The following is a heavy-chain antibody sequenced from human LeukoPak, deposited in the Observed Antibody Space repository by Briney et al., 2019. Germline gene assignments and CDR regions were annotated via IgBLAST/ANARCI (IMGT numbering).Heavy chain of an antibody. CDR3: ARARYYYDSSGFKADWFDP. D-gene: IGHD3-22*01. Sequence: GGSLRLSCAAPGFTFDDYGMSWVRQASGKGLEWVSGINWNGGSTGYADSVKGRFTISRDNAKNSLYLQMNSLRAEDTALYYCARARYYYDSSGFKADWFDPWGQGTLVTVSS. CDR2: INWNGGST. CDR1: GFTFDDYG. J-gene: IGHJ5*02. V-gene: IGHV3-20*04.